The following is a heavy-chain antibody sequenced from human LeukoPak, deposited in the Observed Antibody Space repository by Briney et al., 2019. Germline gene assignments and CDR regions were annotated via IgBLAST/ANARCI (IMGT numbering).Heavy chain of an antibody. Sequence: GGSLRLSCAASGFTFSSYSMNWVRQAPGKGLEWVSYISSSSSTIYYADSVKGRFTISRDNAKNSLYLQMNSLRAEDTAVYYCARDLYYYGSGSYYDAFDTWGQGTMVTVSS. J-gene: IGHJ3*02. D-gene: IGHD3-10*01. CDR1: GFTFSSYS. CDR2: ISSSSSTI. CDR3: ARDLYYYGSGSYYDAFDT. V-gene: IGHV3-48*04.